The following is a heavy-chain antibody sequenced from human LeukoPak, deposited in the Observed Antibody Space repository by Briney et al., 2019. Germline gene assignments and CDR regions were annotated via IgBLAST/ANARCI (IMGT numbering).Heavy chain of an antibody. Sequence: GGSLRLSCAASGFVFSSYAMSWVRQAPGKGLEWVSAISGSGGSTYYADSVKGRFTISRDNSKNTLYLQMNSLRAEDTAVYYCANSDYGDYGWFAFDIWGQGTMVTVSS. D-gene: IGHD4-17*01. CDR3: ANSDYGDYGWFAFDI. CDR2: ISGSGGST. J-gene: IGHJ3*02. CDR1: GFVFSSYA. V-gene: IGHV3-23*01.